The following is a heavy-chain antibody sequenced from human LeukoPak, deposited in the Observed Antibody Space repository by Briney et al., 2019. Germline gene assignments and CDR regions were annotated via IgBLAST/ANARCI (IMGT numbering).Heavy chain of an antibody. D-gene: IGHD6-19*01. CDR3: ARGGWYPESFQH. Sequence: SETLSLTCTVSGGSISSYYWNWIRQPPGKGLEWIGYTYYSGSTNYNPSLKSRVTVSVDTSKNQFSLKLSSVTAADTAVYYCARGGWYPESFQHWGQGALVTVSS. J-gene: IGHJ1*01. CDR2: TYYSGST. V-gene: IGHV4-59*01. CDR1: GGSISSYY.